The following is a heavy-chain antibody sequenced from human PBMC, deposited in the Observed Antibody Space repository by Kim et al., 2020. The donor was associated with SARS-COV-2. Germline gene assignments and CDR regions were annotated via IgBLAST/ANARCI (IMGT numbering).Heavy chain of an antibody. V-gene: IGHV4-38-2*02. Sequence: SETLSLTCTVSGYSISSGYYWGWIRQPPGKGLEWIGSIYHSGNTYYNPSLKSRVTISVDTSKNQFSLKVNSVTAADTAVYYCARVNWVLDYWGQGTLVTVSS. CDR3: ARVNWVLDY. CDR2: IYHSGNT. J-gene: IGHJ4*02. D-gene: IGHD1-1*01. CDR1: GYSISSGYY.